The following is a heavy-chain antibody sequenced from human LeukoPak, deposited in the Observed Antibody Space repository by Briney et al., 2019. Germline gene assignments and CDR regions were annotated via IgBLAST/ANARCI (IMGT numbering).Heavy chain of an antibody. V-gene: IGHV4-38-2*02. Sequence: ASETLSLTCTVSGYSISNGYYWGWIRQPPGKELEWVGSIYHRGSTYYNPSLRSRVTISLDRSKKKFSLKLTSVTAADTAVYFCARGAEYYAIWRGYAGYSDYWGQGISVTVSS. CDR2: IYHRGST. CDR3: ARGAEYYAIWRGYAGYSDY. J-gene: IGHJ4*02. CDR1: GYSISNGYY. D-gene: IGHD3-3*01.